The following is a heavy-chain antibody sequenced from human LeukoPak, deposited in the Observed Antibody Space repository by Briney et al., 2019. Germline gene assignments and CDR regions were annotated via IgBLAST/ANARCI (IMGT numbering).Heavy chain of an antibody. CDR3: ASSIVVVPAASFPAFDI. J-gene: IGHJ3*02. CDR2: IYYSGST. CDR1: GGSISSGGYY. Sequence: SETLSLTCTVSGGSISSGGYYWSWIRQHPGKGLEWIGYIYYSGSTYYNPSLKSRVTISVDTSKNQFSLKLSSVTAADTAVYYCASSIVVVPAASFPAFDIWGQGTMVTVSS. V-gene: IGHV4-31*03. D-gene: IGHD2-2*01.